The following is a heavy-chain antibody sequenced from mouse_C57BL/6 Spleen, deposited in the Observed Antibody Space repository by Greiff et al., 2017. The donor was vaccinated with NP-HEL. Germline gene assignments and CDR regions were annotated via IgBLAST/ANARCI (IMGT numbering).Heavy chain of an antibody. CDR1: GYTFTSYW. J-gene: IGHJ2*01. Sequence: QVQLQQPGAELVKPGASVQLSCKASGYTFTSYWMHWVKQRPGQGLEWIGMIHPNSGSTNYNEKFKSKATLTVDKSSSTAYMQLSSLTSEDSAVYYCARRGLGLYFDYWGQGTTLTVSS. D-gene: IGHD4-1*01. V-gene: IGHV1-64*01. CDR2: IHPNSGST. CDR3: ARRGLGLYFDY.